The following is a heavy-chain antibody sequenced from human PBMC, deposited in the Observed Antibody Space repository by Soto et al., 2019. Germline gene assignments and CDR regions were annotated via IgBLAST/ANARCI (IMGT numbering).Heavy chain of an antibody. CDR1: GFTFSSYW. Sequence: GGSLRLSCAASGFTFSSYWMSWVRQAPGKGLEWVANIKEDGSEKNYVDSVKGQFTISRDNAKNSLYLQMNSLRAEDTAVYYCARERYYYGSRDYWGQGTLVTVAS. CDR3: ARERYYYGSRDY. D-gene: IGHD3-10*01. CDR2: IKEDGSEK. J-gene: IGHJ4*02. V-gene: IGHV3-7*01.